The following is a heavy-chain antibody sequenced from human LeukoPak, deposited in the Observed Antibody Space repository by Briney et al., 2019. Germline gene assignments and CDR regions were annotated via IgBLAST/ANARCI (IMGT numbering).Heavy chain of an antibody. CDR3: ARDGPYQVARYYFDY. CDR1: GGSISSYY. Sequence: PSETLSLTCTVSGGSISSYYWSWIRQPAGKGLEWIGRIYTSGSTNYNPSLKSRVTMSVDTSKNQFSLKLSSVTAADTAVYYCARDGPYQVARYYFDYWGQGTLVTVSS. J-gene: IGHJ4*02. D-gene: IGHD5-12*01. CDR2: IYTSGST. V-gene: IGHV4-4*07.